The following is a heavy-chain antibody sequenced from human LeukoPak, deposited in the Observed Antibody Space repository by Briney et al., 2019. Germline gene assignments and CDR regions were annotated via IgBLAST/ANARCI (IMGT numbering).Heavy chain of an antibody. J-gene: IGHJ4*02. CDR3: ARDQGYYDSSGYYGY. Sequence: SVQVSCKASGYTFTGFYMHWVRQAPGQGLEWMGRIIPILGIANYAQKFQGRVTITADKSTSTAYMELSSLRSEDTAVYYCARDQGYYDSSGYYGYWGQGTLVTVSS. D-gene: IGHD3-22*01. CDR2: IIPILGIA. V-gene: IGHV1-69*04. CDR1: GYTFTGFY.